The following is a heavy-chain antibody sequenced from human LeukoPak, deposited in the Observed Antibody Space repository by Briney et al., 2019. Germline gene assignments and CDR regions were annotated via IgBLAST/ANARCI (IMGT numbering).Heavy chain of an antibody. CDR3: AGVQVFDYGMDV. CDR1: GGSISSSSYY. V-gene: IGHV4-39*01. CDR2: IYCGGTT. D-gene: IGHD1-14*01. J-gene: IGHJ6*02. Sequence: PSETLSLTCGVSGGSISSSSYYWVRIRQPPGKGLEWIGSIYCGGTTHYNPSLKSRVTISVDTSKNQFSLKLSSVTAADTAVYYCAGVQVFDYGMDVWGQGTTVTVSS.